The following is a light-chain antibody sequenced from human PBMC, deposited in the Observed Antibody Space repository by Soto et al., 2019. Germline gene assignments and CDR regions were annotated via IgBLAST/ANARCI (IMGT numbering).Light chain of an antibody. Sequence: EIVMTQSPASLSVSPGEIATLSCSASQSVSSSYLAWYQQKPGQAPRLLIYGASSRATGIPDRFSGSGSGTDFTLTISRLEPGDFAVYYCQQYGSSGWTFGQGTKVDIK. CDR1: QSVSSSY. J-gene: IGKJ1*01. CDR3: QQYGSSGWT. CDR2: GAS. V-gene: IGKV3-20*01.